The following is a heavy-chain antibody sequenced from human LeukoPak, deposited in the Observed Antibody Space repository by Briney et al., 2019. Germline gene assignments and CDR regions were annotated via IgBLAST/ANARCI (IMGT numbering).Heavy chain of an antibody. CDR2: INHSGST. J-gene: IGHJ4*02. CDR1: GFTFSSYW. Sequence: GSLRLSCAASGFTFSSYWMSWVRQPPGKGLEWIGEINHSGSTNYNPSLKSRVTISVDTSKNQFSLKLSSVTAADTAVYYCARGRMVRGVKGGVYFDYWGQGTLVTVSS. CDR3: ARGRMVRGVKGGVYFDY. V-gene: IGHV4-34*01. D-gene: IGHD3-10*01.